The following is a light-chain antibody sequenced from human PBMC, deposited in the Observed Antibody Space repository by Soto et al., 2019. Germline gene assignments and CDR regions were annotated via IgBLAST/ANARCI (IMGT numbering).Light chain of an antibody. Sequence: DIQLTQSPSFLSASVGDRVTITCRASQGISGYLAWYQQTPGKAPKLLIYAASSLQSGVPSRFSGSGSGTDFTLTISSLQPEDFATYYCQQSYSTPLTFGGGTKVDIK. CDR3: QQSYSTPLT. J-gene: IGKJ4*01. CDR2: AAS. V-gene: IGKV1-39*01. CDR1: QGISGY.